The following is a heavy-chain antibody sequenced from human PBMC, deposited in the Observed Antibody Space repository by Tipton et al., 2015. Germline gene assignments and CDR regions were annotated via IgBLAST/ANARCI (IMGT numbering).Heavy chain of an antibody. Sequence: SLRLSCAASGFTFDDYGMSWVRQAPGKGLEWVSGIHWNGGSTGYADSVKGRFTISRDNAKNSLYLQMNSLTDEDTAVYYCAREDVAGDYYYYGLDVWGQGTTVTVSS. D-gene: IGHD5-12*01. CDR2: IHWNGGST. CDR1: GFTFDDYG. V-gene: IGHV3-20*04. J-gene: IGHJ6*02. CDR3: AREDVAGDYYYYGLDV.